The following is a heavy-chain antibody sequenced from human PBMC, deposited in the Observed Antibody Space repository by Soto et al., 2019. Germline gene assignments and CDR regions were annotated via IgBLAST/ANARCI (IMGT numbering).Heavy chain of an antibody. D-gene: IGHD5-18*01. J-gene: IGHJ4*02. CDR1: GFTFSSYG. CDR2: IWYDGSNK. Sequence: GGSLRLSCAASGFTFSSYGMHWVRQAPGKGLEWVAVIWYDGSNKYYADSVKGRFTISRDNSKNTLYLQMNSLRAEDTAVYYCAREDTAMAPDYWGQGTLVTVSS. V-gene: IGHV3-33*01. CDR3: AREDTAMAPDY.